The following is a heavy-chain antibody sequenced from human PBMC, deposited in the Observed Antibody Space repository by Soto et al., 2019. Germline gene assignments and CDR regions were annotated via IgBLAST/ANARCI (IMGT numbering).Heavy chain of an antibody. CDR1: GFTFSSYS. Sequence: EVQLVESGGGLVQPGGSLRLSCAASGFTFSSYSMNWVRQAPGKGLEWVSYISSSSSTIYYADSVKGRFTISRDNAKNSLYLQMNSLRAEDTAVYYCARVPDFGDYIWGSYQGGGYWGQGTLVTVSS. CDR2: ISSSSSTI. D-gene: IGHD3-16*02. CDR3: ARVPDFGDYIWGSYQGGGY. V-gene: IGHV3-48*01. J-gene: IGHJ4*02.